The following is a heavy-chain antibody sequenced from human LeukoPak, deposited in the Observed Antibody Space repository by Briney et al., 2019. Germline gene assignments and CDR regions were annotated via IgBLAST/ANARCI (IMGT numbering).Heavy chain of an antibody. V-gene: IGHV3-53*01. Sequence: GGSLRLSCAAAGFNVSLNYMSWVRQAPGKGLEWLSVIFGGDKKYYADSVKDRFTISRDNVKNTVDLQMTSVRVEDTAVYYCARGRSGSRDCWGQGTVVVVSS. J-gene: IGHJ4*02. CDR2: IFGGDKK. D-gene: IGHD1-26*01. CDR1: GFNVSLNY. CDR3: ARGRSGSRDC.